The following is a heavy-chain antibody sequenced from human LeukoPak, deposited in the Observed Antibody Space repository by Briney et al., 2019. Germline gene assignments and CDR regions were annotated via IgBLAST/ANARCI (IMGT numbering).Heavy chain of an antibody. Sequence: GGSLRLSCAASGFTFSSYDMHWVRQATGKGLEWVAAIYTAGNTYYPASVRGRFTISRENAKDSLYLQMNSLRAGDTAVYYCTLSYGRGFNYYYGMDVWGQGTTVTVSS. D-gene: IGHD5-18*01. CDR3: TLSYGRGFNYYYGMDV. V-gene: IGHV3-13*01. J-gene: IGHJ6*02. CDR2: IYTAGNT. CDR1: GFTFSSYD.